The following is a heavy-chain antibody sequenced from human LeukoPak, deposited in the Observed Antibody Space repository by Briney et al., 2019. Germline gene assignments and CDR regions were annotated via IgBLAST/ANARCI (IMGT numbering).Heavy chain of an antibody. V-gene: IGHV3-30*02. CDR2: IRYDGSNK. CDR1: GFTFSSYG. J-gene: IGHJ4*02. Sequence: GGSLRLSCAASGFTFSSYGMHWVRQAPGKGLEWVAFIRYDGSNKYYADSVKGRFTISRDNAKNSLYLQMNGLRAEDTALYYCAKDPKLNYDSSGSLDYWGQGTLVTVSS. D-gene: IGHD3-22*01. CDR3: AKDPKLNYDSSGSLDY.